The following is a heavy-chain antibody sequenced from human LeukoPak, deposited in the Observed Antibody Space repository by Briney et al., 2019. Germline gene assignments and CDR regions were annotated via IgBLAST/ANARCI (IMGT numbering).Heavy chain of an antibody. V-gene: IGHV3-66*01. D-gene: IGHD3-10*01. J-gene: IGHJ3*02. Sequence: GGSLRLSCAASGFTVNSNYMNWVRQAPGKGLEWVSVIYRGGTTYYADSVKGRFTISRDNSKNTLYLQMNSLRAEDTAVYYCARVLTMVRGVTWDAFDIWGQGTMVTVSS. CDR1: GFTVNSNY. CDR2: IYRGGTT. CDR3: ARVLTMVRGVTWDAFDI.